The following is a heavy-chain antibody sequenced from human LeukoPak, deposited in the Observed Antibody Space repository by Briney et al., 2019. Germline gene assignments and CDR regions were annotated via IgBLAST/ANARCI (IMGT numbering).Heavy chain of an antibody. Sequence: SETLSLTCTVSGGSISTYHWNWIRKSPEKGLDWIGYMQSTGNSNYNPSLKSRVTMSVDMSRNQIVLNLSSVPPADTAVYFCARDKQHSYGRYFDHWGQGILVSVSS. CDR2: MQSTGNS. V-gene: IGHV4-59*01. D-gene: IGHD5-18*01. CDR3: ARDKQHSYGRYFDH. J-gene: IGHJ4*02. CDR1: GGSISTYH.